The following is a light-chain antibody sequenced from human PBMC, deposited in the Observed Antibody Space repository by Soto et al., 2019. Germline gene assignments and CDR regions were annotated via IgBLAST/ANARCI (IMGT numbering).Light chain of an antibody. Sequence: QLVLTQPPSVSGAPGQRVTISCTGSSSNIGAGYDVHWYRQVPGTAPKLLTYGNSNRPSGVPDRFSGSKSGTSASLAITGLQAEDEADYYCQSYDSSLSGPYVFGTGTKVTVL. V-gene: IGLV1-40*01. J-gene: IGLJ1*01. CDR3: QSYDSSLSGPYV. CDR2: GNS. CDR1: SSNIGAGYD.